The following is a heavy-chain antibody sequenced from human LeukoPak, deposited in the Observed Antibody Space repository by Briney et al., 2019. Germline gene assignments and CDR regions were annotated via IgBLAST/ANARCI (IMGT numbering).Heavy chain of an antibody. D-gene: IGHD3-16*01. Sequence: GGSLRLSCAASGFTVSANDMSWVRQAPGKGLEWVSLIYAGGSSSAFYADSVKGRFTASRHDSKNTLDLQMNGLRADDTAVYYCLRQGVGGPPRWGQGTLVTVSS. CDR1: GFTVSAND. CDR2: IYAGGSSSA. V-gene: IGHV3-53*04. J-gene: IGHJ4*02. CDR3: LRQGVGGPPR.